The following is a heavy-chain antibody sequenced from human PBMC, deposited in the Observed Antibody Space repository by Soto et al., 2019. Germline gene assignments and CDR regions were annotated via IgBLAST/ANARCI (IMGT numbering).Heavy chain of an antibody. J-gene: IGHJ6*02. Sequence: QVQLVESGGGVVQPGRSLRLSCAASGFTFSSYGMHWVRQAPGKGLVWVAVISCDGSNKYYADSVKGRFTISRDNSKNTLYLQMNSLRAEDTAVYYCAKDWNPIVHYYYGMDVWGQGTTVTVSS. CDR3: AKDWNPIVHYYYGMDV. V-gene: IGHV3-30*18. CDR1: GFTFSSYG. CDR2: ISCDGSNK. D-gene: IGHD1-26*01.